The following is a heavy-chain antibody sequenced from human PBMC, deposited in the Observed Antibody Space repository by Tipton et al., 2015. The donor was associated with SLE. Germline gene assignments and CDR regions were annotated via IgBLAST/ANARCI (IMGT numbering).Heavy chain of an antibody. D-gene: IGHD1-26*01. CDR3: ARERSGRFRYLDV. Sequence: TLSLTCTVSGGSISRGGYFWTWIRQHPGMGLEWIGYIYDSGNTHYNPSLKSRLAISLDTSKNQFSLKLSSVTAADTAMYYCARERSGRFRYLDVWGKGTTVTVSS. J-gene: IGHJ6*03. V-gene: IGHV4-31*03. CDR2: IYDSGNT. CDR1: GGSISRGGYF.